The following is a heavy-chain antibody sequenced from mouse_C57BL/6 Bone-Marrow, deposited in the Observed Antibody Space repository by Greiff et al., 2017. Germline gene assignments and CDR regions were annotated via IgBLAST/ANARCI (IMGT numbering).Heavy chain of an antibody. CDR2: IYPGDGNT. D-gene: IGHD1-1*01. V-gene: IGHV1-82*01. Sequence: VKLMESGPELVKPGASVKLSCKASGYAFSSSWMNWVKQRPGKGLEWIGRIYPGDGNTNYNGKFKGKATLTADKSSSTAYMQLSSLTSEDSAVSSWATSVDFYYCYYFDYWGQGTTLTVSS. J-gene: IGHJ2*01. CDR3: ATSVDFYYCYYFDY. CDR1: GYAFSSSW.